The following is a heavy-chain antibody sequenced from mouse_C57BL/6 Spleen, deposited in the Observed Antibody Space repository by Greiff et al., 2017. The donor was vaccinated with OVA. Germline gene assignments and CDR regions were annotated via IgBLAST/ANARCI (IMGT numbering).Heavy chain of an antibody. Sequence: EVKLMESGGGLVQPGGSLKLSCAASGFTFSDYYMYWVRQTPEKRLEWVAYISNGGGSTYYPDTVKGRFTISRDNAKNTLYLQMSRLKSEDTAMYYCARQGYYGSSYRGYFDVWGTGTTVTVSS. D-gene: IGHD1-1*01. CDR2: ISNGGGST. J-gene: IGHJ1*03. V-gene: IGHV5-12*01. CDR3: ARQGYYGSSYRGYFDV. CDR1: GFTFSDYY.